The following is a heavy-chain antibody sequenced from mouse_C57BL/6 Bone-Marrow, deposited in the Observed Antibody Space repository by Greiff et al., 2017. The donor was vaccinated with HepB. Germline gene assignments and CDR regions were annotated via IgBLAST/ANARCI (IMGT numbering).Heavy chain of an antibody. CDR2: INPYNGGT. V-gene: IGHV1-19*01. Sequence: DVKLQESGPVLVKPGASVKMSCKASGYTFTDYYMNWVKQSHGKSLEWIGVINPYNGGTSYNQKFKGKATLTVDKSSSTAYMELNSLTSEDSAVYYCARPFYYSNSPIAMDYWGQGTAVTVSS. D-gene: IGHD2-5*01. CDR3: ARPFYYSNSPIAMDY. J-gene: IGHJ4*01. CDR1: GYTFTDYY.